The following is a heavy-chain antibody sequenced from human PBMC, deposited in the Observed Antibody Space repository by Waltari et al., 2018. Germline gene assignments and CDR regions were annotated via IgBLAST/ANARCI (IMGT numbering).Heavy chain of an antibody. D-gene: IGHD2-15*01. J-gene: IGHJ6*02. CDR1: GGSFSGYY. Sequence: QVQLQQWGAGLLQSSETLSLTCAVYGGSFSGYYWGWVRQAPGKGLEWIGEVNHAGYTNHNPALSSLVTMSADTSKSQFSLKLNSVTAADTAVYYCVRLEDCTGPGGHCYSGDPFALDVWGQGTTVTVSS. CDR3: VRLEDCTGPGGHCYSGDPFALDV. CDR2: VNHAGYT. V-gene: IGHV4-34*02.